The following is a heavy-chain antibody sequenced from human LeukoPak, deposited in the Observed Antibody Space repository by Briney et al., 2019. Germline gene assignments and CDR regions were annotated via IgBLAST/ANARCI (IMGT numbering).Heavy chain of an antibody. CDR1: SGSFSGYY. CDR2: VNDSGIT. Sequence: PSETLSLTCAVYSGSFSGYYWSWIRQPPGKGLEWIGEVNDSGITNCNPSLKSRVTISVDTAKNQFSLKLSSVTAADTAVYYCARHRLGATRSFDIWGQRTMVTVSS. V-gene: IGHV4-34*01. D-gene: IGHD4/OR15-4a*01. J-gene: IGHJ3*02. CDR3: ARHRLGATRSFDI.